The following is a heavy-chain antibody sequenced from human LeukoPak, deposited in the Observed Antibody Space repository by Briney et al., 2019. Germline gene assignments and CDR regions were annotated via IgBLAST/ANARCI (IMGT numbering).Heavy chain of an antibody. D-gene: IGHD6-13*01. CDR1: GFTFSGYW. V-gene: IGHV3-7*01. CDR2: IGGDGTSK. Sequence: PGGSLRLSCAASGFTFSGYWMSWVRQAPGRGLEWVANIGGDGTSKQYADSVRGRFTISRDNTKTSLYLQMSSLKAEDSAMYYCARDERGGYFVYWGQGILVTVSS. CDR3: ARDERGGYFVY. J-gene: IGHJ4*02.